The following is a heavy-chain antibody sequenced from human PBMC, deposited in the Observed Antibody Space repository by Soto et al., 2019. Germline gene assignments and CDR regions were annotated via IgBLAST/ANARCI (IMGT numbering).Heavy chain of an antibody. D-gene: IGHD6-13*01. CDR2: IWYDGSNK. CDR1: RFSFSNYG. J-gene: IGHJ4*02. V-gene: IGHV3-33*01. CDR3: ARDTGTATGSPLDS. Sequence: QVQLVESGGGVVQPGRSLRLSCAASRFSFSNYGMHWVRQAPGKGLEWVAVIWYDGSNKDYADSVKGRFTISRDNSKNTLYLQMNSLRAEDTAVYYCARDTGTATGSPLDSWGQGTPVTVSS.